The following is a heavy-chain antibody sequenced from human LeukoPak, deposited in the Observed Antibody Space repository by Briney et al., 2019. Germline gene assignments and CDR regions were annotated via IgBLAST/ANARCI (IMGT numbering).Heavy chain of an antibody. D-gene: IGHD1-7*01. Sequence: GGSLRLSCTASGFTFGDYAMSWVRQAPGEGLEWVGFIRSKDYGGTTEYAASVKGRFTISRDDSKSIAYLQMNSLKTEDTAVYYCTRDQCDNWNYEGFVYWGQGTLVTVSS. CDR2: IRSKDYGGTT. CDR3: TRDQCDNWNYEGFVY. V-gene: IGHV3-49*04. CDR1: GFTFGDYA. J-gene: IGHJ4*02.